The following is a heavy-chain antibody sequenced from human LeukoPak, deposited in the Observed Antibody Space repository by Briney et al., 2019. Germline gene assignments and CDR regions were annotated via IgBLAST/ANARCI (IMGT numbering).Heavy chain of an antibody. V-gene: IGHV1-18*01. CDR1: GFTFNTYG. Sequence: GASVKVSCKTSGFTFNTYGIAWVRQAPGQGLEWMGWISAYNGNTNYAQNLQDRVTMTTDTSTTTAYMELRGLRSDDTAVYYCARDSPYCSSTSCYNFDYWGQGTLVTVSS. J-gene: IGHJ4*02. CDR3: ARDSPYCSSTSCYNFDY. CDR2: ISAYNGNT. D-gene: IGHD2-2*02.